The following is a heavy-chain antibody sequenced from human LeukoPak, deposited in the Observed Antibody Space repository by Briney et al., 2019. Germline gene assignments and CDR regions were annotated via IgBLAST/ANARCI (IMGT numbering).Heavy chain of an antibody. V-gene: IGHV4-4*07. J-gene: IGHJ4*02. Sequence: SETLSLTCTVSSGSISSYYWSWVRQPAGKGLEWIGRIYISGTTNYNPSLKSRITMSLDTSKNQLSLRLTSVTAADTAVYYCARDEARTGYIHYWGQGTLVTVSS. D-gene: IGHD3-9*01. CDR1: SGSISSYY. CDR3: ARDEARTGYIHY. CDR2: IYISGTT.